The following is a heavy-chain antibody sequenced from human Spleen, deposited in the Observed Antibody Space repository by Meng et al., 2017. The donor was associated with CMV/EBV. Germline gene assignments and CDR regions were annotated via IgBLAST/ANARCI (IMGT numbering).Heavy chain of an antibody. Sequence: SGFPFSSYALSWVRQAPGRGLEWVSSISGRSASTYYADSVQGRFTISRDNSKNTLYLQMNSLRADDSAIYYCAKGPYQQLAIFYSDYWGQGTLVTVSS. CDR2: ISGRSAST. V-gene: IGHV3-23*01. J-gene: IGHJ4*02. CDR1: GFPFSSYA. CDR3: AKGPYQQLAIFYSDY. D-gene: IGHD6-13*01.